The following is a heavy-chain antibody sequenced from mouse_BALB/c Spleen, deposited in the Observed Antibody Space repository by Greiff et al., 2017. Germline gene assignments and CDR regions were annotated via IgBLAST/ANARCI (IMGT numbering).Heavy chain of an antibody. CDR2: ISSGSSTI. J-gene: IGHJ3*01. V-gene: IGHV5-17*02. D-gene: IGHD3-1*01. Sequence: EVQLVESGGGLVRPGGSGKLSCEASGSAFSSFGMHWVRQAPGKGMEWVAYISSGSSTINYTATVKGRFTLSRDNTKNTLFLQMTSLRSEDTAMFYCAKSGAFDYWGQGTPVTVSA. CDR3: AKSGAFDY. CDR1: GSAFSSFG.